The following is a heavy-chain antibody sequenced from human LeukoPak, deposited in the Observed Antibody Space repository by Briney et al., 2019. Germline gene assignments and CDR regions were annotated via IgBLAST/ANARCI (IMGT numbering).Heavy chain of an antibody. CDR2: INHSGST. CDR1: GGSFSGYY. D-gene: IGHD3-22*01. Sequence: SETLSLTCAVYGGSFSGYYWSWIRQPPGKGLEWIGEINHSGSTNYNPSLKSRVTISVDTSKNQFSLKLSSATAADTAVYYCARDSSGYYYYWGQGTLVTVSS. J-gene: IGHJ4*02. CDR3: ARDSSGYYYY. V-gene: IGHV4-34*01.